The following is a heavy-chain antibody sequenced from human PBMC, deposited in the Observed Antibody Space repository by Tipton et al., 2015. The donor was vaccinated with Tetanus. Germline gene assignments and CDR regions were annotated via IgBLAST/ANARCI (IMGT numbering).Heavy chain of an antibody. CDR1: GFIFSSYG. J-gene: IGHJ4*02. V-gene: IGHV3-33*01. D-gene: IGHD2-15*01. CDR3: AREADCSGGSCFSGDFDN. Sequence: SLRLSCAASGFIFSSYGIHWVRQAPGKGLEWVAVSWYDGTDKYYADSVKGRFTISRDNSKNTLYLQRNSPRAEDTAVYYCAREADCSGGSCFSGDFDNWGQGTQVTVSS. CDR2: SWYDGTDK.